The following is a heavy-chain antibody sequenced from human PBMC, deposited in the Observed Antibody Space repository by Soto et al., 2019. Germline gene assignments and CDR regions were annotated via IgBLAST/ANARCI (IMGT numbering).Heavy chain of an antibody. D-gene: IGHD5-18*01. V-gene: IGHV4-30-4*01. J-gene: IGHJ4*02. CDR2: ISNSGST. CDR1: GGSVTSAEDS. Sequence: SETLSLTCAVSGGSVTSAEDSWTWIRQSPGKGLEWIGYISNSGSTGYNPSLKTRLSMSVDRSKNQFTLRLTSVTAADTAVYFCAIESGSTYGYFAHWGQGTQVTVTS. CDR3: AIESGSTYGYFAH.